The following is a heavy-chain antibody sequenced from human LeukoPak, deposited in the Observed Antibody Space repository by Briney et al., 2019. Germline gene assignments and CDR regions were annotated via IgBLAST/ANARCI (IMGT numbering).Heavy chain of an antibody. CDR3: ARDKSADY. J-gene: IGHJ4*02. CDR1: GGSISGYF. Sequence: PSETPSLTCTVSGGSISGYFWSWIRQPPGKGLEWIGHIYYSGSTTYNPSLKSRVTISVDTSKNRFSLKLSSVTAADTAVYYCARDKSADYWGQGTLITVSS. V-gene: IGHV4-59*01. CDR2: IYYSGST.